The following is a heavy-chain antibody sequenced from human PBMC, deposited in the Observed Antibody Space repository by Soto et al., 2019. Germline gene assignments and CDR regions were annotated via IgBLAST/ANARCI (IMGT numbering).Heavy chain of an antibody. CDR3: AKTYDGSGQPSHWFGP. Sequence: ASVKVSCKASGYTFTGYYIHWVRQAPGQGLEWVGWINPKTGATNFAQRFQGRVTMTRDTSITTAYMDLSSLTSDDTATYYCAKTYDGSGQPSHWFGPWGQGTPVTVSS. CDR1: GYTFTGYY. CDR2: INPKTGAT. J-gene: IGHJ5*02. V-gene: IGHV1-2*02. D-gene: IGHD3-22*01.